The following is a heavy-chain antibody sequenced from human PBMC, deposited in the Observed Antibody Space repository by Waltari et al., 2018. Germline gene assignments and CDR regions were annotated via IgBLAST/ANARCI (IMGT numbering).Heavy chain of an antibody. CDR2: ISGSGGTT. D-gene: IGHD3-3*01. Sequence: EVQLLESGGGLVQPGGSLRLSCAASGFIFSSYAMSWVRQSPGRGLEWVSGISGSGGTTYYAASVKGRLTSSRDNSNDTVYLQMNSLTAEDTAVYYCAKTQDFDFWSGSYFDHWGQGALVNVFS. V-gene: IGHV3-23*01. J-gene: IGHJ4*02. CDR3: AKTQDFDFWSGSYFDH. CDR1: GFIFSSYA.